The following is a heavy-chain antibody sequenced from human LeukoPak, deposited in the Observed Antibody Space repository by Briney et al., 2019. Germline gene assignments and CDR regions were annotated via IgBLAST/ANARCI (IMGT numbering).Heavy chain of an antibody. CDR3: ARGYSYGYYFDY. CDR1: GFTFSSYS. V-gene: IGHV3-21*04. D-gene: IGHD5-18*01. J-gene: IGHJ4*02. Sequence: GGSLRLSCAASGFTFSSYSMNWVRQAPGKGLEWVSSISSSSSYIYYADSVKGRFTISRDNAKNSLYMQMNSLRAEDTAVYYCARGYSYGYYFDYWGQGTLVTVSS. CDR2: ISSSSSYI.